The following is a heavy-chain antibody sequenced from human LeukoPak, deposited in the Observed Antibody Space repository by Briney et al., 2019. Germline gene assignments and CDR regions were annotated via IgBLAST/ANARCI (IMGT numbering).Heavy chain of an antibody. CDR1: GFTFSSYW. V-gene: IGHV3-74*01. Sequence: GGSLRLSCTASGFTFSSYWMHWVRQAPGKGLVWVSRINSDGSSTSYADSVKGRFTISRDNAKNTLYLQMNSLRAEDTAVYFCARALVGAMNWFDPWGQGTLVTVSS. J-gene: IGHJ5*02. CDR3: ARALVGAMNWFDP. CDR2: INSDGSST. D-gene: IGHD1-26*01.